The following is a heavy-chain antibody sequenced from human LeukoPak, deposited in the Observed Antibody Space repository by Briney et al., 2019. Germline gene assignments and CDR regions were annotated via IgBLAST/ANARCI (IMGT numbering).Heavy chain of an antibody. D-gene: IGHD4-17*01. CDR1: GGSISSYY. CDR2: IYYSGST. J-gene: IGHJ3*02. Sequence: SETLSLTCSVSGGSISSYYWSWIRKPAGKGLEWIGRIYYSGSTYYNPSLKSRVTISVDTSKNQFSLKLSSVTAADTAVYYCARHGDHDYGDYGAFDIWGQGTMVTVSS. CDR3: ARHGDHDYGDYGAFDI. V-gene: IGHV4-59*05.